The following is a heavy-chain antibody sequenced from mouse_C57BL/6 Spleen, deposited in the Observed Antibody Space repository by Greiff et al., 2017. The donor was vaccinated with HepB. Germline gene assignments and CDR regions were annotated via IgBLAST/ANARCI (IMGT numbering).Heavy chain of an antibody. CDR2: ISDGGSYT. Sequence: EVQGVESGGGLVKPGGSLKLSCAASGFTFSSYAMSWVRQTPEKRLEWVATISDGGSYTYYPDNVKGRFTISRDNAKNNLYLQLSHLKSEATAIYYGERDQHGTYYDDWGQGTTLTVSS. CDR3: ERDQHGTYYDD. CDR1: GFTFSSYA. J-gene: IGHJ2*01. V-gene: IGHV5-4*01. D-gene: IGHD2-1*01.